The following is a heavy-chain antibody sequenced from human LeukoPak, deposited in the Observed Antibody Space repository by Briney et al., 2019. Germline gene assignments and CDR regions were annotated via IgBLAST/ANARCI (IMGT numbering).Heavy chain of an antibody. V-gene: IGHV4-39*07. CDR2: IYHSGST. CDR3: ARSPDNDYVWGSYRRLRNWFDP. D-gene: IGHD3-16*02. CDR1: GGSISSSSYY. J-gene: IGHJ5*02. Sequence: PSETLSLTCTVSGGSISSSSYYWGWIRQPPGKGLEWIGSIYHSGSTYYNPSLKSRVTISVVTSKNQFSLKLSSVTAADTAVYYCARSPDNDYVWGSYRRLRNWFDPWGQGTLVTVSS.